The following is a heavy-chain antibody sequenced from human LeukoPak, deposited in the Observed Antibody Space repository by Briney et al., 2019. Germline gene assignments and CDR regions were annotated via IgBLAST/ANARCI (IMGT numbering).Heavy chain of an antibody. D-gene: IGHD3-10*01. CDR3: ARGRKKVRGVTTYYYYYYGMDV. Sequence: SETLSLTCAVYGGSFSGYYWSWIRQPPGKGLEWIGEINHSGSTNYNPSLKSRVSISVDTSKNQFSLKLSSVTAAGTAVYYCARGRKKVRGVTTYYYYYYGMDVWGQGTTVTVSS. CDR1: GGSFSGYY. V-gene: IGHV4-34*01. CDR2: INHSGST. J-gene: IGHJ6*02.